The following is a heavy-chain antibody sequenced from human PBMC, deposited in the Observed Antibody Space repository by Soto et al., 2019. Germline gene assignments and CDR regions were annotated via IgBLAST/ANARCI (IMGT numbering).Heavy chain of an antibody. J-gene: IGHJ3*02. V-gene: IGHV4-59*01. CDR3: ARLAPRDGDPKTVRAFDI. CDR1: GGSITSFF. Sequence: QVQLQESGPGLVKPSETLSLTCTVSGGSITSFFWSWIRQPPGKGLEWIAYISSSGSTKYNPSLKSRVTISLDTSKNQFSLRSISVTAADTAVYYCARLAPRDGDPKTVRAFDIWDQGTMVTVSS. D-gene: IGHD1-1*01. CDR2: ISSSGST.